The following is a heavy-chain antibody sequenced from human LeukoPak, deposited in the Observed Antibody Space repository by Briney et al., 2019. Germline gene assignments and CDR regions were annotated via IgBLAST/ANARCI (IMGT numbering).Heavy chain of an antibody. CDR1: GGSFSGYY. CDR3: ARHGRIAAPDY. D-gene: IGHD6-13*01. J-gene: IGHJ4*02. Sequence: SETLSLTCAVYGGSFSGYYWSWIRQPPGKGLEWIGEINHSGSTNYNPSLKSRVTISVDTSKNQFSLKLSSVTAADTAVYYCARHGRIAAPDYWGQGTLVTVSS. CDR2: INHSGST. V-gene: IGHV4-34*01.